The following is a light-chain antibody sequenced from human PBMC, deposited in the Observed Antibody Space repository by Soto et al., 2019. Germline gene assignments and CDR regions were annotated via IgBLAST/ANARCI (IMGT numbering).Light chain of an antibody. Sequence: AIQMTQSPSSLSASVGDRVTITCRASQDIRKDLAWYQQKPGKAPQILIYGASTLQTGVASRFSGSGSATEFTLTISSLQPGDFATYYCQHYNTYPWTFGQGTKVDIK. V-gene: IGKV1-6*01. J-gene: IGKJ1*01. CDR3: QHYNTYPWT. CDR1: QDIRKD. CDR2: GAS.